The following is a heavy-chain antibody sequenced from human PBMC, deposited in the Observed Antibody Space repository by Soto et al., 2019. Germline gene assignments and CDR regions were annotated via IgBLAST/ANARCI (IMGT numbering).Heavy chain of an antibody. CDR2: ISYDGSNK. CDR1: GFTFSSYA. CDR3: ARGYTVTTSWFDP. Sequence: QVQLVESGGGVVQPGRSLRLSCAASGFTFSSYAMHWVRQAPDKGLEWVAVISYDGSNKYYADSVKGRFTISRDNSKNTLYLQMNSLRAEDTAVYYCARGYTVTTSWFDPWGQGTLVTVSS. J-gene: IGHJ5*02. V-gene: IGHV3-30-3*01. D-gene: IGHD4-17*01.